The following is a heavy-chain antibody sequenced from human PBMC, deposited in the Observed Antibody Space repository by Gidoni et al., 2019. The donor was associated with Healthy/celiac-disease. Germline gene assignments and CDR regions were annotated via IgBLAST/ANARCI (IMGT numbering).Heavy chain of an antibody. J-gene: IGHJ5*02. Sequence: QVQLQESGPGLVKPSQTLSLTCTVSGGSISSGSYYWSWIRQPAGKGLEWIGRIHTSGSTNYNPSLKSRVTISVDTSKNQFSLKLSSVTAADTAVYYCARDFLPSFNVGWSAFDPWGQGTLVTVSS. CDR3: ARDFLPSFNVGWSAFDP. D-gene: IGHD3-3*01. CDR1: GGSISSGSYY. V-gene: IGHV4-61*02. CDR2: IHTSGST.